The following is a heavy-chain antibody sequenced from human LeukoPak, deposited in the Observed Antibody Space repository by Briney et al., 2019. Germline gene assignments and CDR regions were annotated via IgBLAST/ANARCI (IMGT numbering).Heavy chain of an antibody. V-gene: IGHV3-30-3*01. J-gene: IGHJ5*02. Sequence: PGGSLRLSCAASGFTFSSYAMHWVRQAPGKGLERVAVISYDGSNKYYADSVKGRFTISRDDSKNTLYLQMNSLRADDTAMYYCVRDNPRCCGVVPANIDDLWGQGTLVTISS. CDR1: GFTFSSYA. CDR3: VRDNPRCCGVVPANIDDL. CDR2: ISYDGSNK. D-gene: IGHD2-21*02.